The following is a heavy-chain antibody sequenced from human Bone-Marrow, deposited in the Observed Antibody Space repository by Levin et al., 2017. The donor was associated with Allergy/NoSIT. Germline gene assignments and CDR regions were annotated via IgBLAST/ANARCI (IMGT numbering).Heavy chain of an antibody. V-gene: IGHV4-61*03. CDR2: VYYSGST. J-gene: IGHJ4*02. Sequence: GSLRLSCTVSGDSVNRANYYSTWIRQPPGKGLEWIGFVYYSGSTNYNPSLQSRVSLSIDTSKNDFSLRLSSVTAADTAVYYCARDARPGQNGPIFASWGQRIPVTVSS. CDR1: GDSVNRANYY. D-gene: IGHD1-1*01. CDR3: ARDARPGQNGPIFAS.